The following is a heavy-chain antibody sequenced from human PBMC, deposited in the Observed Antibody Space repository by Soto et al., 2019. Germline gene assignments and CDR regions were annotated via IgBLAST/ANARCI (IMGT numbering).Heavy chain of an antibody. D-gene: IGHD3-10*01. CDR2: ICYYGGT. CDR1: AGSIGHYY. CDR3: ARDGGFGSRGYYGMDV. J-gene: IGHJ6*02. V-gene: IGHV4-59*01. Sequence: QVQLQESGPGLVKPSETLSLTCTVSAGSIGHYYWTWIRQPPGKGLEWIGHICYYGGTDYSPSLKSRVTISLDTSKNQFSLRLTSVTAADTAVYYCARDGGFGSRGYYGMDVWGQGTTVTVSS.